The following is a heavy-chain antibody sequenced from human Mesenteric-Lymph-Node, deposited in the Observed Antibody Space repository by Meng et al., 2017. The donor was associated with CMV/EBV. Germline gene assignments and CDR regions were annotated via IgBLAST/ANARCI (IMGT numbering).Heavy chain of an antibody. CDR2: VYSSGST. CDR1: GVYFSAFY. D-gene: IGHD4-23*01. CDR3: ARDLRPGGLDY. Sequence: SETLSLTCTVSGVYFSAFYWSWIRQSPGKGLEWIGYVYSSGSTNYNPSLKSRVTISMDTYKNQLSLKLKYVTAADSAIYYCARDLRPGGLDYWGQGTLVTVSS. J-gene: IGHJ4*02. V-gene: IGHV4-59*01.